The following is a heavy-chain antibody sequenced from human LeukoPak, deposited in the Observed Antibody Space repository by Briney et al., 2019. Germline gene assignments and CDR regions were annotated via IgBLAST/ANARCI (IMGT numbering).Heavy chain of an antibody. V-gene: IGHV1-46*01. CDR1: GYTFTSYY. J-gene: IGHJ4*02. D-gene: IGHD2-2*01. Sequence: ASVKVSCKASGYTFTSYYMHWVRQAPGQGLEWMGIINPSGGSTSYAQKFQGRVTMTRDTSTSTVYMELSSLRSEDTAVYYCGRGGGVEYQLLLIRYFDYWGQGTLVTVSS. CDR3: GRGGGVEYQLLLIRYFDY. CDR2: INPSGGST.